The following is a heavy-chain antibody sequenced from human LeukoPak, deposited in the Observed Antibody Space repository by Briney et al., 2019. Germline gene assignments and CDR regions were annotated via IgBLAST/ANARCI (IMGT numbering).Heavy chain of an antibody. CDR1: GGSISSYY. D-gene: IGHD4-23*01. J-gene: IGHJ3*02. CDR3: ARSFTVAGAFDI. Sequence: TSETLSVTCTVSGGSISSYYWSWIRQPPGKGLEWIGYIYYSGSTNYNPSLKSRVTISVDTSKNQFSLKLSSVTAADTAVYYCARSFTVAGAFDIWGQGTMVTVSS. CDR2: IYYSGST. V-gene: IGHV4-59*08.